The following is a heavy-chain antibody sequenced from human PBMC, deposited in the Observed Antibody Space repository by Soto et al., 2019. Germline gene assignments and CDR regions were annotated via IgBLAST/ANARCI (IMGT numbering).Heavy chain of an antibody. D-gene: IGHD2-2*01. CDR1: GFTFSSYS. CDR2: ISSSSSYI. J-gene: IGHJ4*02. Sequence: EVQLVESGGGLVKPGGSLRLSCAASGFTFSSYSMNWVRQAPGKGLEWVSSISSSSSYIYYADSVKGRFTISRDNAKNSLYLQMNSLRAEDTAVYYCARDGPTRYCSSTSGYSDYWGQGTLVTVSS. CDR3: ARDGPTRYCSSTSGYSDY. V-gene: IGHV3-21*01.